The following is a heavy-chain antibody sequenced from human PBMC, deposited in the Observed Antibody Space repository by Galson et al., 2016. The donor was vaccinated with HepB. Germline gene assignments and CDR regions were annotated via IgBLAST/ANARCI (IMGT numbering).Heavy chain of an antibody. CDR1: GFTVSNSY. V-gene: IGHV3-66*01. D-gene: IGHD5-12*01. CDR2: LYSGGNT. Sequence: SLRLSCAASGFTVSNSYMSWVRQAPGKGLEYVAVLYSGGNTYYADSVRGRFTISRDNPKNTLYLQMNSLRAGDTAVYYCARGGGGNIVQTALDPWGQGTLVTVSS. J-gene: IGHJ5*02. CDR3: ARGGGGNIVQTALDP.